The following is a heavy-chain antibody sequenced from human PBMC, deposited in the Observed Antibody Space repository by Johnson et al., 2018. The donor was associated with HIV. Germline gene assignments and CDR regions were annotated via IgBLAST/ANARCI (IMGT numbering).Heavy chain of an antibody. V-gene: IGHV3-30*02. J-gene: IGHJ3*02. CDR3: ARACRDGYTCDVFDI. CDR2: IRYDGGNK. Sequence: QVQLMESGGGVVQPGRSLRLSCAASGFTFSSYGMHWVRQAPGKGLEWVAFIRYDGGNKYYADSVKGRFTISRNNSKNTLYLQMNSLRAEDTAVYYCARACRDGYTCDVFDIWGQGTMVTVSS. CDR1: GFTFSSYG. D-gene: IGHD5-24*01.